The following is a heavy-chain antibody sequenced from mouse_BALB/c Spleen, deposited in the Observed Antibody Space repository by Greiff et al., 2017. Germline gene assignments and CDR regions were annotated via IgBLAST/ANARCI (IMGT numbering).Heavy chain of an antibody. CDR1: GFNIKDYY. J-gene: IGHJ3*01. CDR3: NADVGFAY. V-gene: IGHV14-4*02. Sequence: EVMLVESGAELVRSGASVKLSCTASGFNIKDYYMHWVKQRPEQGLEWIGWIDPENGDTEYAPKFQGKATMTADTSSNTAYLQLSSLTSEDTAVYYCNADVGFAYWGQGTLVTVSA. CDR2: IDPENGDT.